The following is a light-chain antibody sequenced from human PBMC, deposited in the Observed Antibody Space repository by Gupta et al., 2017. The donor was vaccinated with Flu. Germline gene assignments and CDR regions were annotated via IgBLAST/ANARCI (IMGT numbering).Light chain of an antibody. CDR1: SSNIGSNT. CDR3: AAGDDSLKGV. Sequence: SVLTQPPSASGPPGQRVTISCSGSSSNIGSNTVNWYQQLPGTAPKLLIYSNNQRPSGVPDRFSGSKSGTAASLAISGRQAEEEADYYCAAGDDSLKGVFGGGTKLTVL. V-gene: IGLV1-44*01. J-gene: IGLJ3*02. CDR2: SNN.